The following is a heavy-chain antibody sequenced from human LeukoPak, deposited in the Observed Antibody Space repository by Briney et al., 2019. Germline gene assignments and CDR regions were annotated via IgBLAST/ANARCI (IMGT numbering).Heavy chain of an antibody. D-gene: IGHD4-11*01. CDR2: IIPILGIA. V-gene: IGHV1-69*04. Sequence: ASVKVSCKAPGGTFSSYAISWVRQAPGQGLEWMGRIIPILGIANYAQKFQGRVTITADKSTSTAYMELSSLRSEDTAVYYCARLVANGKDDYSNLGGGWFDPWGQGTLVTVSS. CDR3: ARLVANGKDDYSNLGGGWFDP. CDR1: GGTFSSYA. J-gene: IGHJ5*02.